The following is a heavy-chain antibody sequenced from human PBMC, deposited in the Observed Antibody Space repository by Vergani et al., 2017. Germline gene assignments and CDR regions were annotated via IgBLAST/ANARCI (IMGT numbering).Heavy chain of an antibody. CDR3: ARDGAYSSGWPHYFDC. CDR2: INAGNGNT. D-gene: IGHD6-19*01. V-gene: IGHV1-3*01. J-gene: IGHJ4*02. CDR1: GYTFTSYA. Sequence: QVQLVQSGAEVKKPGASVKVSCKASGYTFTSYAMHWVRQAPGQRLEWMGWINAGNGNTKYSQKFQGRVTITRDTSASTAYMELSSLRSEDTAVYYCARDGAYSSGWPHYFDCWGQGTLVTGSS.